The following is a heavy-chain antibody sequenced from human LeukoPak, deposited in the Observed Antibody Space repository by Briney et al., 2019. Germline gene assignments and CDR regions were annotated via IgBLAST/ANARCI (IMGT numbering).Heavy chain of an antibody. D-gene: IGHD6-13*01. J-gene: IGHJ4*02. CDR3: ARVGGSSWYLGY. V-gene: IGHV4-38-2*02. CDR1: AYSISSGYY. CDR2: IYHSGST. Sequence: SETLSLTCSVSAYSISSGYYWGWIRQPPGKGLEWIGSIYHSGSTYYNPSLKSRVTISVDTSKNQFSLKLSSVIAADTAVYYCARVGGSSWYLGYWGQGTLVTVSS.